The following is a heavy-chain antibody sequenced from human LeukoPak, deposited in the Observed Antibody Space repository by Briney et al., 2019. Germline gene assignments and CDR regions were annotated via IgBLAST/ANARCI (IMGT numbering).Heavy chain of an antibody. J-gene: IGHJ4*02. D-gene: IGHD1-26*01. CDR2: IKTKSDGGTA. CDR3: TAERGSYYAY. CDR1: GFTLSNAW. Sequence: PGGSLRPSCAASGFTLSNAWMSWVRQAPGKGLEWVGRIKTKSDGGTADYGAPVKGRFTISRDDSKNTVYLQMNSLKTEDTAVYYCTAERGSYYAYWGQGTLVTVSS. V-gene: IGHV3-15*01.